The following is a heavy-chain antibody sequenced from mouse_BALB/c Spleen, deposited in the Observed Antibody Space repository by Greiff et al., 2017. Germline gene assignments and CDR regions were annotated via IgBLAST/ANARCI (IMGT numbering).Heavy chain of an antibody. Sequence: EVQVVESGGGLVQPGGSRKLSCAASGFTFSSFGMHWVRQAPEKGLEWVAYISSGSSTIYYADTVKGRFTISRDNPKNTLFLQMTSLRSEDTARYYFASDWSYAMDYWGQGTSVTVSS. V-gene: IGHV5-17*02. CDR2: ISSGSSTI. D-gene: IGHD2-13*01. CDR1: GFTFSSFG. J-gene: IGHJ4*01. CDR3: ASDWSYAMDY.